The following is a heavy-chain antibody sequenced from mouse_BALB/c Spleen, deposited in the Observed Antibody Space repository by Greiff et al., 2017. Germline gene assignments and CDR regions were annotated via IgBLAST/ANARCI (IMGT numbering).Heavy chain of an antibody. V-gene: IGHV5-17*02. CDR2: ISSGSSTI. CDR1: GFTFSSFG. Sequence: EVQRVESGGGLVQPGGSRKLSCAASGFTFSSFGMHWVRQAPEKGLEWVAYISSGSSTIYYADTVKGRFTISRDNPKNTLFLQMTSLRSEDTAMYYCASGNPYAMDYWGQGTSVTVSA. D-gene: IGHD4-1*01. CDR3: ASGNPYAMDY. J-gene: IGHJ4*01.